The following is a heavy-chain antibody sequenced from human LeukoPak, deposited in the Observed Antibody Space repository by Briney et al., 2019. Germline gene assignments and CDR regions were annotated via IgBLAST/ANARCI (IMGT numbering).Heavy chain of an antibody. V-gene: IGHV3-73*01. Sequence: GCLRPSRSTSGLTFSGSAVDSVRQASGKGLEWVGRNRNKATNYATAYAASVKRRFTITRDDSKNTTYLQMNSLTTDDTAVYYCTRWSVISWFDPWGQGTLVTVSS. D-gene: IGHD2-21*01. CDR2: NRNKATNYAT. CDR1: GLTFSGSA. J-gene: IGHJ5*02. CDR3: TRWSVISWFDP.